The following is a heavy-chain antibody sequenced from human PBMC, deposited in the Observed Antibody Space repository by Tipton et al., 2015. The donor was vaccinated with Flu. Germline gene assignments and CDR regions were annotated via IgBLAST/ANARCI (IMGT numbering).Heavy chain of an antibody. CDR1: GDSIRSGYC. CDR3: ARDQGFGDGLTYDYYAMGV. D-gene: IGHD3-10*01. J-gene: IGHJ6*04. Sequence: TLSLTCAVSGDSIRSGYCWGWIRQPSGKGLEWIANICQTGSTYHNPSLKSRAIIAVDRSKNQFSLKLNSVTAADTAVYYCARDQGFGDGLTYDYYAMGVWGGDTTVTVSS. CDR2: ICQTGST. V-gene: IGHV4-38-2*02.